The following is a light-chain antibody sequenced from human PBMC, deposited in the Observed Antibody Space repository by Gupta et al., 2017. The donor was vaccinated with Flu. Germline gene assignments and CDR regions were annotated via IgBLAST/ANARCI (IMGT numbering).Light chain of an antibody. Sequence: DVVMTQLPLSLPVTLGQPASISCRSSQSIVYSDGSTILHWFQQRPGQPPKRLIYLVSHRESWGPVKISGSCSGTEVTLKISVVEAGDVWVFFFLQSCHWPWAFGQGTKVEIK. CDR2: LVS. V-gene: IGKV2-30*01. CDR3: LQSCHWPWA. CDR1: QSIVYSDGSTI. J-gene: IGKJ1*01.